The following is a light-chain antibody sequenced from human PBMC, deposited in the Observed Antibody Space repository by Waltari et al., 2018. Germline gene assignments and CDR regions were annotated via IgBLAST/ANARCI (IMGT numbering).Light chain of an antibody. CDR2: KAS. CDR3: QQYYGYPRT. CDR1: QSISSW. V-gene: IGKV1-5*03. Sequence: DIQMTQSPSTLSASVGERVTITCRASQSISSWLAWYQQKPGKVPKFLIYKASNLESGVPSRFSGSGSGTEFTLTISGLQPDDFATYYCQQYYGYPRTFGQGTKVEFK. J-gene: IGKJ1*01.